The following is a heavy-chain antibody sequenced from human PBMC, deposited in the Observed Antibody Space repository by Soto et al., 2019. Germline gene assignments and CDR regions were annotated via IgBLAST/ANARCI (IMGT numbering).Heavy chain of an antibody. CDR3: TRRGAVAGKALVDY. CDR2: IRSKANSYAT. J-gene: IGHJ4*02. CDR1: GFTFSGSA. Sequence: RLSCAASGFTFSGSAMHWVRQASGKGLEWVGRIRSKANSYATAYAASVKGRFTISRDDSKNTAYLQMNSLKTEDTAVYYCTRRGAVAGKALVDYWGQGTLVTVSS. V-gene: IGHV3-73*01. D-gene: IGHD6-19*01.